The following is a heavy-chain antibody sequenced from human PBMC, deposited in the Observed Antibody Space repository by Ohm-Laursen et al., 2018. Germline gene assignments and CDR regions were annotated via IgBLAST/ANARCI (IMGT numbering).Heavy chain of an antibody. D-gene: IGHD3-10*01. J-gene: IGHJ5*02. V-gene: IGHV1-69*01. CDR2: IIPIFGTA. CDR1: GGTFSSYA. CDR3: ATSYYGSGSYTP. Sequence: VSSVKVSCKASGGTFSSYAISWVRQAPGQGLEWMGGIIPIFGTANYAQKFQGRVTITADESTSTAYMELSSLRSEDTAVYYCATSYYGSGSYTPWGQGTLVTVSS.